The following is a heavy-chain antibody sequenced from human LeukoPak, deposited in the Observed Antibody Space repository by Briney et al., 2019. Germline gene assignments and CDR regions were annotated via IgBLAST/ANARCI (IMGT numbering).Heavy chain of an antibody. V-gene: IGHV4-39*07. CDR1: GGSISSSSYC. J-gene: IGHJ6*03. D-gene: IGHD3-3*01. Sequence: SETLSLTCTVSGGSISSSSYCWGWLRQPPGKGLEWIGSIYCSGSTYYDPALESRVTISVDMSKNQFSLKLSSVTAADTAVYYCARITIFGVATYYMDVWGKGTTVTVSS. CDR2: IYCSGST. CDR3: ARITIFGVATYYMDV.